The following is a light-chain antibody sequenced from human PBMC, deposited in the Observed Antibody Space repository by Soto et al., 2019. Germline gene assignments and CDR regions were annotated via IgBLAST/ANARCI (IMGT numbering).Light chain of an antibody. CDR1: QSVSSH. Sequence: EIVLTQSPATLSLSPGERGTLSCRASQSVSSHLAWYQQKPGQAPRLLIYDASKRPTGIPARFSGRGSGTDFTLTISSLEPEDFAVYYCQQRSDRLPITFGQGTRLEIK. CDR2: DAS. J-gene: IGKJ5*01. V-gene: IGKV3-11*01. CDR3: QQRSDRLPIT.